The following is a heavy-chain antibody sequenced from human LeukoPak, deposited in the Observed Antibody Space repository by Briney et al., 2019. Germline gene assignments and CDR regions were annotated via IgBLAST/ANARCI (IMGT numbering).Heavy chain of an antibody. Sequence: GGSLRLSCAASGFSFSPYSMNWVRQAPGKGLEWVSYISSSSSTIYYADSVKGRFTISRDTAKNSLYLQMNSLRAEDTAVYYCARDLLYCSGGSCHNWFGPWGQGTLVTVSS. D-gene: IGHD2-15*01. CDR3: ARDLLYCSGGSCHNWFGP. CDR2: ISSSSSTI. V-gene: IGHV3-48*01. J-gene: IGHJ5*02. CDR1: GFSFSPYS.